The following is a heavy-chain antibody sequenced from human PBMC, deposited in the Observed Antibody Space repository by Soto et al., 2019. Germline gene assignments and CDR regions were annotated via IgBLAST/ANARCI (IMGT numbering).Heavy chain of an antibody. CDR3: ARGHDPWSGSLYYGLDV. V-gene: IGHV1-2*02. CDR2: INPNSGGT. D-gene: IGHD3-3*01. Sequence: AASVKVSCKASGYTFTGYYMHWVRQAPGQGLEWMGWINPNSGGTNYAQKFQGRVTMTRDTSISTAYMDLSRLRSDDTAVYYCARGHDPWSGSLYYGLDVWGQGTTVTVSS. CDR1: GYTFTGYY. J-gene: IGHJ6*02.